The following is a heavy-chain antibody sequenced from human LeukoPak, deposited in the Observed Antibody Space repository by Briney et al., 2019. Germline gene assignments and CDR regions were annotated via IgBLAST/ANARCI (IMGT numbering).Heavy chain of an antibody. Sequence: GGSLRLSCAASGFTFNNAWMSWVRQAPGKGLEWVATIKDDGSDRYYVDSVKGRFTISRDNAKKSLYLQMNSLRVGDTAVYYCANLGYSDGGQGTLVTVSS. CDR3: ANLGYSD. V-gene: IGHV3-7*01. J-gene: IGHJ4*02. D-gene: IGHD5-12*01. CDR2: IKDDGSDR. CDR1: GFTFNNAW.